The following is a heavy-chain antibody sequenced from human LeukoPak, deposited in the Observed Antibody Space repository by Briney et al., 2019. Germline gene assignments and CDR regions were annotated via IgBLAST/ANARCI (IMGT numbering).Heavy chain of an antibody. J-gene: IGHJ4*02. V-gene: IGHV3-7*01. D-gene: IGHD1-26*01. CDR1: GFTFSSYW. Sequence: PGGSLRLSCAASGFTFSSYWMSRVRQAPGKGLEWVANIKQDGSEKYYVDSVKGRFTISRDNAKNSLYLQMNSLRAEDTAVYYCARDQGYSGSFFDYWGQGTLVTVSS. CDR2: IKQDGSEK. CDR3: ARDQGYSGSFFDY.